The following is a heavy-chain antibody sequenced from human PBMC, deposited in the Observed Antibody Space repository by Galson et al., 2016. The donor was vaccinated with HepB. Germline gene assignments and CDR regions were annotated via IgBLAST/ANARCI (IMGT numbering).Heavy chain of an antibody. D-gene: IGHD6-13*01. Sequence: SVKVSCKASGYTLTTYAMNWVRQAPGQRLEWMGWINTNTGNPTYAQGFTGRLVFSLDTSVSTAYLQISSLKAEDTAVYYCARSLSLRSSWYRWFDPWGQGTLVTVSS. J-gene: IGHJ5*02. CDR2: INTNTGNP. V-gene: IGHV7-4-1*02. CDR3: ARSLSLRSSWYRWFDP. CDR1: GYTLTTYA.